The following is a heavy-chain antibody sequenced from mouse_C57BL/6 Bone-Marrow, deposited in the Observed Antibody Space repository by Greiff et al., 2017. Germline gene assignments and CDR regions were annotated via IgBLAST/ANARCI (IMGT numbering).Heavy chain of an antibody. CDR3: ARWYYYGSSYYYAMDY. CDR2: INPGSGGT. D-gene: IGHD1-1*01. CDR1: GYAFTNYL. Sequence: VQLQQSGAELVRPGTSVKVSCKASGYAFTNYLIEWVKQRPGQGLEWIGVINPGSGGTNYNEKFKGKATLTADKSSSTAYMQLSSLTSEDSAVYFCARWYYYGSSYYYAMDYWGQGTSVTVSS. J-gene: IGHJ4*01. V-gene: IGHV1-54*01.